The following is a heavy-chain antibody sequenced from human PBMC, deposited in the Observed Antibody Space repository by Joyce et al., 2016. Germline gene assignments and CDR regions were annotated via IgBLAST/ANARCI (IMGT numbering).Heavy chain of an antibody. J-gene: IGHJ5*02. Sequence: QVQLQQWGGGLLKPSETLSPTCAVYGGSFSGYYWSWIRQPPGKGLECIGEVNHSGRTSYDVSLKSRVTISVDTSKNQLSLILTSVTAADTAVYFCARGLAVTGTRVRGYNYGYSSWGQGTLVTVSS. CDR1: GGSFSGYY. CDR3: ARGLAVTGTRVRGYNYGYSS. D-gene: IGHD5-18*01. CDR2: VNHSGRT. V-gene: IGHV4-34*02.